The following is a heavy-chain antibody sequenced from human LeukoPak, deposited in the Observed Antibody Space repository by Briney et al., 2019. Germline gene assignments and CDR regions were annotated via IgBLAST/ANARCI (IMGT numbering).Heavy chain of an antibody. CDR3: AREGYSNRWFDP. D-gene: IGHD1-26*01. CDR2: ISYDGTNK. Sequence: GGSLRLSCAASGFTFSSYAMHWVRQAPGKGLEWVAIISYDGTNKYYADSVKGRFTVSRDNSKNTLYLQMNSLRAEDTAVYYCAREGYSNRWFDPWGQGTLVTVSS. CDR1: GFTFSSYA. V-gene: IGHV3-30*01. J-gene: IGHJ5*02.